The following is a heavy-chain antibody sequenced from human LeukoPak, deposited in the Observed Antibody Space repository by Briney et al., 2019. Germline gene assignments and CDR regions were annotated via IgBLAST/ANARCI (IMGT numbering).Heavy chain of an antibody. J-gene: IGHJ4*02. D-gene: IGHD3-22*01. CDR3: ARYYYDSSGYYRH. Sequence: ASVKVSCKASGGTFSSYAISWVRQAPGQGLEWMGRIIPIFGTANYAQKFQGRVTITTDESTSTAYMELSSLRSGDTAVYYCARYYYDSSGYYRHWGQGTLVTVSS. V-gene: IGHV1-69*05. CDR1: GGTFSSYA. CDR2: IIPIFGTA.